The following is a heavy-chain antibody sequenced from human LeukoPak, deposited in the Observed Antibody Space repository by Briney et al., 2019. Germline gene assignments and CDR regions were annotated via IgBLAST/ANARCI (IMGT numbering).Heavy chain of an antibody. CDR2: INPNSGGT. Sequence: ASVKVSCKASGYTFTGYYMHWVRQAPGQGLEWVGWINPNSGGTNYAQKFQGRVTMTRDTSISTAYMELNRLRSDDTAVYYCGRDSSAWLSYWGQGTLVTVSS. CDR1: GYTFTGYY. CDR3: GRDSSAWLSY. V-gene: IGHV1-2*02. J-gene: IGHJ4*02. D-gene: IGHD6-19*01.